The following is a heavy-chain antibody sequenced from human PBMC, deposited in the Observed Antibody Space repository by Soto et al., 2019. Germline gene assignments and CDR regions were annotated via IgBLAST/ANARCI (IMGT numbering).Heavy chain of an antibody. V-gene: IGHV4-31*03. J-gene: IGHJ1*01. CDR1: GDSISSADYC. CDR3: ARMVAYCGVDCFSGYFQQ. D-gene: IGHD2-21*02. Sequence: SETLSLTCTVSGDSISSADYCWNWIRQHPGKGLEWIGFLCYSGTTYYNPSLKSRVTISKDTSTNQFSLKLSSVTAADTAVYHCARMVAYCGVDCFSGYFQQWGQGTLVTVS. CDR2: LCYSGTT.